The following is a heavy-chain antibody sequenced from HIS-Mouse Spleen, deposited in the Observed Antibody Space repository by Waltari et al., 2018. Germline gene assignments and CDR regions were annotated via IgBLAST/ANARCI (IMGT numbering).Heavy chain of an antibody. J-gene: IGHJ4*02. V-gene: IGHV3-21*01. CDR1: GFTFSSYS. D-gene: IGHD6-13*01. Sequence: EVQLVESGGGLVKPGGSLRLSCAASGFTFSSYSMNWVRQAPGKGLVGVSSICNNSGYIYYEGSVKGRFTISRDNAKNSLYLQMNSLRAEDTSVYYCARSPGIAAAGTDYWGQGTLVTVSS. CDR2: ICNNSGYI. CDR3: ARSPGIAAAGTDY.